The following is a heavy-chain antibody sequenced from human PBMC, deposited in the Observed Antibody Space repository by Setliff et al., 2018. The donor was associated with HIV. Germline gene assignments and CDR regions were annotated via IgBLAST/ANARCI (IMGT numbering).Heavy chain of an antibody. V-gene: IGHV4-59*08. Sequence: KPSETLSLTCTVSGGSISSYYWTWLRQFPGKGLEWIGVIFYTGSTTYNPSLNSRVTISVDTSKNQFSLKLNSVTAADTAVYYCGRQVPVPGVAVTPIDYWGQGTLVTVSS. CDR2: IFYTGST. CDR1: GGSISSYY. D-gene: IGHD5-18*01. J-gene: IGHJ4*02. CDR3: GRQVPVPGVAVTPIDY.